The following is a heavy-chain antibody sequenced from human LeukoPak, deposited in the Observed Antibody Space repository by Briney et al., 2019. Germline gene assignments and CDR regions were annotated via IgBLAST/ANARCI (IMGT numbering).Heavy chain of an antibody. CDR1: GFTFSSYA. V-gene: IGHV3-23*01. D-gene: IGHD6-13*01. Sequence: GGSLRLSCAASGFTFSSYAMSWIRQAPGMGLEWVSAISASGGSTYYADSVKGRFTISRDNSKSTLYLQMNTLRAEDTAVYYCAKRIAAAGPYFDYWGQGTLVTVSS. J-gene: IGHJ4*02. CDR3: AKRIAAAGPYFDY. CDR2: ISASGGST.